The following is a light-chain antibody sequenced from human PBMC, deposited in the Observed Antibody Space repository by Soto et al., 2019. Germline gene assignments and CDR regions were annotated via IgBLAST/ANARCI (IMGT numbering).Light chain of an antibody. J-gene: IGKJ4*01. CDR3: QHYVNWPLT. CDR1: QGIGNT. Sequence: EIVITQSPATLSVSPWEGATLSCMASQGIGNTLAWYQQKPGQTPRLLIFGASIRATGIPARFSGSGSGTDFTLTINSLQSEDFAVYYCQHYVNWPLTFGGGTKVDIK. V-gene: IGKV3-15*01. CDR2: GAS.